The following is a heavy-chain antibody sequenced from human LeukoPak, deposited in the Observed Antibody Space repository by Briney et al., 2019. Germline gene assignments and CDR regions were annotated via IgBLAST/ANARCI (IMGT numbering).Heavy chain of an antibody. CDR1: GLTFNFNTYT. J-gene: IGHJ4*02. CDR3: AREWVRGYGRRRRLGYSSGWYGDYFDY. CDR2: ISYDETVK. D-gene: IGHD6-19*01. V-gene: IGHV3-30*04. Sequence: SGGSLRLSCAASGLTFNFNTYTMHWVRQAPGKGLEWVAAISYDETVKFYADSVKGRFTISRDNSKNTLYLQMNSLRAEDTAVYYCAREWVRGYGRRRRLGYSSGWYGDYFDYWGQGTLVTVSS.